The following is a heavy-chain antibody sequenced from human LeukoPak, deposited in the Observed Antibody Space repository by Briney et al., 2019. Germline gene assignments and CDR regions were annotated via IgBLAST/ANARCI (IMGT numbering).Heavy chain of an antibody. Sequence: GGPLRLSCAASGFTFSSYSMNGVREAPGKGLEWVSSISSSSSYIYYADSVKGRFTISRDNAKNSLYLQMNSLGAEDTAVYYCARDGEMGATTYYYMDVWGKGTTVTVSS. V-gene: IGHV3-21*01. CDR2: ISSSSSYI. D-gene: IGHD1-26*01. CDR1: GFTFSSYS. J-gene: IGHJ6*03. CDR3: ARDGEMGATTYYYMDV.